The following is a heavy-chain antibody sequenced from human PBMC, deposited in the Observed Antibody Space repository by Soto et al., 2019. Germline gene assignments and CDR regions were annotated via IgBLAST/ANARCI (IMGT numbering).Heavy chain of an antibody. CDR1: GGTFSGYS. D-gene: IGHD3-16*01. V-gene: IGHV1-69*12. J-gene: IGHJ5*02. CDR2: ITPMYDTI. Sequence: QVQLVQSGPEVTKPGSSVKDSCKTSGGTFSGYSLNWVRQAPGQGLEWMGVITPMYDTINYAQRFRGRVTPTDDESTSTVYMELTTATSDATAMYFCARGGTLKPFDPWGQGTLVTDSS. CDR3: ARGGTLKPFDP.